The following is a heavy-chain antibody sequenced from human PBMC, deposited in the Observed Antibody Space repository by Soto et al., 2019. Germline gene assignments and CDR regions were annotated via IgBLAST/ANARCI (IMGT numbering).Heavy chain of an antibody. D-gene: IGHD4-17*01. Sequence: QVQLVQSGAEVKKPGASVKVSCKASGYTFTRFYMHWVRQAPGQGLEWMGIINPSGGSTTYAQKFQGRVTMTRDTSTSTVYMVLSSLRPEDTAVYYCARDRDYGDYALQHWGQGTLVTVSS. CDR2: INPSGGST. J-gene: IGHJ1*01. CDR3: ARDRDYGDYALQH. V-gene: IGHV1-46*01. CDR1: GYTFTRFY.